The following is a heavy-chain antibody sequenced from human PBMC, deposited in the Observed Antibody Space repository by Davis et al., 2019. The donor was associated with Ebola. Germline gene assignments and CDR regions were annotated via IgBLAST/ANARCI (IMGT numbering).Heavy chain of an antibody. J-gene: IGHJ5*02. D-gene: IGHD2-15*01. CDR3: ARRYCSGGSCYTRNWFDP. Sequence: ASVKVSCKASGYTFTSYAMHWVRQAPGQRLEWMGWINAGNGNTKYSQKFQGRVTITRDTSASTAYMELSSLRSEDTAVYYCARRYCSGGSCYTRNWFDPWGQGTLVTVSS. V-gene: IGHV1-3*01. CDR1: GYTFTSYA. CDR2: INAGNGNT.